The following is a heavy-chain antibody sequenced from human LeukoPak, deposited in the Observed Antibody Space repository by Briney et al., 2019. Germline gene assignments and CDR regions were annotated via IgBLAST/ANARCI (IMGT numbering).Heavy chain of an antibody. CDR2: ISYDGSNK. V-gene: IGHV3-30-3*02. D-gene: IGHD6-19*01. J-gene: IGHJ4*02. Sequence: GRSLRLSCAASGFTFSSYAMHWVRQAPGKGLEWVAVISYDGSNKYYADSVKGRFTISRDNSKNTLYLQMNSLRAEDTAVYYCAKLGRKYSSGWYIDYWGQGTLVTVSS. CDR3: AKLGRKYSSGWYIDY. CDR1: GFTFSSYA.